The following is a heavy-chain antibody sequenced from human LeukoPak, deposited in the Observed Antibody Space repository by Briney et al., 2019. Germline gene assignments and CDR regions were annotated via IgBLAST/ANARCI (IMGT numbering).Heavy chain of an antibody. D-gene: IGHD3-10*01. V-gene: IGHV5-51*01. CDR2: IYPGDSDT. CDR3: ARLGTYWSNYYFEY. CDR1: GYSFTTYW. J-gene: IGHJ4*02. Sequence: GESLKISCQGSGYSFTTYWIGWVRQMPGKGLECMGIIYPGDSDTRYSPSFQGQVTISADKSINTAYLQWSSLKASDNAMYYCARLGTYWSNYYFEYWGQGTLVTVSS.